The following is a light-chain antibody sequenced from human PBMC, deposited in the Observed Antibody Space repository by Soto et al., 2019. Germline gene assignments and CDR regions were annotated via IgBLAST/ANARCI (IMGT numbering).Light chain of an antibody. CDR2: DVS. CDR3: SSYTSSSTWV. J-gene: IGLJ3*02. Sequence: QSALTQPASVSGSPGPSITISCTGTSSDVGGYNYVSWYQQHPGKAPKLMIYDVSNRPSGVSNRFSGSKSGNTASLTISGLQAEDEADYYCSSYTSSSTWVFGGGTKVTVL. CDR1: SSDVGGYNY. V-gene: IGLV2-14*01.